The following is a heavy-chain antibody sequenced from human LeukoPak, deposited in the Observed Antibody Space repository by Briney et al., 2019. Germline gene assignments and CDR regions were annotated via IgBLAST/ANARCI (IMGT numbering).Heavy chain of an antibody. Sequence: ASVKVSCKASGYTFTGYYIHWVRQAPGQGLEWMGWINPNSGGTKYAQKFQGRVTMTRDTSISTAYMDLSRHRSDDTAVYFCARDGPLGGAFDIWGQGTMVTVSS. J-gene: IGHJ3*02. CDR1: GYTFTGYY. D-gene: IGHD3-16*01. CDR3: ARDGPLGGAFDI. V-gene: IGHV1-2*02. CDR2: INPNSGGT.